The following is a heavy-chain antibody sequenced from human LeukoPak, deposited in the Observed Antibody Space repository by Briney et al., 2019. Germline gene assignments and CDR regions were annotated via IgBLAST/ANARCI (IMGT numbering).Heavy chain of an antibody. CDR3: AKDESIWFGELPLYYFDY. CDR2: IRYDGSNK. Sequence: GGSLRLSCAASGFTFSNYWMHWVRQAPGKGLEWVAFIRYDGSNKYYADSVKGRFTISRDNSKNTLYLQMDSLRAEDTAVYYCAKDESIWFGELPLYYFDYWGQGTLVTVSS. D-gene: IGHD3-10*01. CDR1: GFTFSNYW. V-gene: IGHV3-30*02. J-gene: IGHJ4*02.